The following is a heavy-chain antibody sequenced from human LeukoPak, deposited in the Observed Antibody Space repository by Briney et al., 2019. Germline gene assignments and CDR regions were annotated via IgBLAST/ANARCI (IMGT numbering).Heavy chain of an antibody. J-gene: IGHJ4*02. CDR1: GGSISSYF. V-gene: IGHV4-4*07. Sequence: SETLSLTCTVSGGSISSYFWSWIRQPAGKGLEYIGRIYPSGSTNYNPSLKSRVTMSVDTSKNQFSLKLSSVTAADTAVYYCVRLDSSGYYYLDYRGQGTLVTVSS. D-gene: IGHD3-22*01. CDR2: IYPSGST. CDR3: VRLDSSGYYYLDY.